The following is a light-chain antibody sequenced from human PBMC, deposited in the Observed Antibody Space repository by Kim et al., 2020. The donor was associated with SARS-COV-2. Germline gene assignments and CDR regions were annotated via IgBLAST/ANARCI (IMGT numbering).Light chain of an antibody. Sequence: SASVGDRVTITCRASQDIRNDLGWYQHKSGQAPKVLIYGASTLQSGVPSRFSGSGSGTDFTLTISSLQPEDFATYYCLQDYSYPRTFGQGTKV. V-gene: IGKV1-6*01. CDR3: LQDYSYPRT. CDR2: GAS. J-gene: IGKJ1*01. CDR1: QDIRND.